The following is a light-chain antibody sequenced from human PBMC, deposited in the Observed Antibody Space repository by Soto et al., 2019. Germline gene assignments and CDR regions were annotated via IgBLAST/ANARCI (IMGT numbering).Light chain of an antibody. CDR1: QNVNDY. CDR3: QQYSSHRT. V-gene: IGKV1-5*01. Sequence: DIQMTQTPSTLSASVGDRVTINCRASQNVNDYLAWYQQKPGKSPKVLIYDASTLESGVPSRFSGSGSGTEFTLTISGLQADDFPTCYCQQYSSHRTFGQGTKVEV. CDR2: DAS. J-gene: IGKJ1*01.